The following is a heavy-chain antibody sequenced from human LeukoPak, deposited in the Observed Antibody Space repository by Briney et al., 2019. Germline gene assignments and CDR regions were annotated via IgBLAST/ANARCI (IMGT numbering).Heavy chain of an antibody. CDR1: GGSFSDYY. CDR3: ARQDYGETN. CDR2: INHSGGT. D-gene: IGHD4-17*01. J-gene: IGHJ4*02. Sequence: SETLSLTCAVYGGSFSDYYWSWIRQPPGKGLEWIGEINHSGGTNYNPSLKSRVTISVDTSKNQFSLKLNSVTAADTAVYYCARQDYGETNWGQGTLVTVSS. V-gene: IGHV4-34*01.